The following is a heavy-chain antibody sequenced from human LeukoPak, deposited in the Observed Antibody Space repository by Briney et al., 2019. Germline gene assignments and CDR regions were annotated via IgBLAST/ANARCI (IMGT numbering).Heavy chain of an antibody. CDR2: IIPILGIA. V-gene: IGHV1-69*04. D-gene: IGHD3-22*01. CDR3: ARQDSSGYYSNNWFDP. J-gene: IGHJ5*02. Sequence: SVKVSCKASGGTFSSYAISWVRQALGQGLEWMGRIIPILGIANYAQKFQGRVTITADKSTSTAYMELSSLRSEDTAVYYCARQDSSGYYSNNWFDPWGQGTLVTVSS. CDR1: GGTFSSYA.